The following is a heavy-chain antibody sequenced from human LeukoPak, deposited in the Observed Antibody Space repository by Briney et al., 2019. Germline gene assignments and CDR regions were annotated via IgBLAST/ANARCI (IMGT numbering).Heavy chain of an antibody. CDR1: GDTFTNYF. J-gene: IGHJ6*02. Sequence: ASVKVSCKASGDTFTNYFVHWVRQAPGQGPEWMGLIHTSGGSTTYAQKFQGRVTMTGDTSTSTVYMELSSLRSEDTAVYFCARGDDRYYYALDVWGQGTTVAVSS. CDR2: IHTSGGST. D-gene: IGHD5-24*01. V-gene: IGHV1-46*01. CDR3: ARGDDRYYYALDV.